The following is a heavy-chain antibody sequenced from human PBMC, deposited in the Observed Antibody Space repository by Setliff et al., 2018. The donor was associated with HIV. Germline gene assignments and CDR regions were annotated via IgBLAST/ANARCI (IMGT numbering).Heavy chain of an antibody. CDR1: GYSLTELS. D-gene: IGHD6-25*01. V-gene: IGHV1-24*01. CDR2: FDPDDGET. J-gene: IGHJ5*02. CDR3: APVSSGWFDP. Sequence: ASVKVSCKVSGYSLTELSMHWVRQAPGKGLEWMGGFDPDDGETVYAQQFQGRVTMTEDTSTDTAYMELTSLRSEDTAMYYCAPVSSGWFDPWDQGTLVTV.